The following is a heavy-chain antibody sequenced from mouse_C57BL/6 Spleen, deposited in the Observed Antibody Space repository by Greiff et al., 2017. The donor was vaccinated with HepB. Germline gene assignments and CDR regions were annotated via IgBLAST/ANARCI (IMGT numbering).Heavy chain of an antibody. CDR1: GYAFSSSW. J-gene: IGHJ3*01. CDR3: AKNWDGPWFAY. Sequence: VHLVESGPELVKPGASVKISCKASGYAFSSSWMNWVKQRPGKGLEWIGRIYPGDGDTNYNGKFKGKATLTADKSSSTAYMQLSSLTSEDSAVYFCAKNWDGPWFAYWGQGTLVTVSA. V-gene: IGHV1-82*01. CDR2: IYPGDGDT. D-gene: IGHD4-1*01.